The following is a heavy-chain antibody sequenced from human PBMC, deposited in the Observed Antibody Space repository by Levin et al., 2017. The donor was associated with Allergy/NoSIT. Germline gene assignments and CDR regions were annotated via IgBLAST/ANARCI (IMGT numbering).Heavy chain of an antibody. D-gene: IGHD5-18*01. CDR1: GFTFSSYA. J-gene: IGHJ4*02. V-gene: IGHV3-30-3*01. CDR2: ISYDGSNK. Sequence: GESLKISCAASGFTFSSYAMHWVRQAPGKGLEWVAVISYDGSNKYYADSVKGRFTISRDNSKNTLYLQMNSLRAEDTAVYYCARDRRGYSYGIDYWGQGTLVTVSS. CDR3: ARDRRGYSYGIDY.